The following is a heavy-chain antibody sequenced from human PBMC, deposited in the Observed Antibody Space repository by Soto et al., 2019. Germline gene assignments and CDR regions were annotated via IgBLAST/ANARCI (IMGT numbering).Heavy chain of an antibody. J-gene: IGHJ4*02. CDR1: GYTFTGYY. CDR2: INPNSGGT. D-gene: IGHD2-2*01. CDR3: ARIGRYCSSTSCAPPNQMGEFDY. Sequence: ASVKVSCKASGYTFTGYYMHWVRQAPGQGLEWMGWINPNSGGTNYAQKFQGWVNMTRDTSISTAYMELSRLRSDDTAVYYCARIGRYCSSTSCAPPNQMGEFDYWGQGTLVTVSS. V-gene: IGHV1-2*04.